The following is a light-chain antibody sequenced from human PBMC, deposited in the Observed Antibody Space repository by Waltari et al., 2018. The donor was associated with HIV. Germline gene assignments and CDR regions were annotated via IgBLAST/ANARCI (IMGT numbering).Light chain of an antibody. V-gene: IGKV2-28*01. J-gene: IGKJ4*01. CDR1: QSLLHSNGYNY. Sequence: DIVMTPSPLSLPVTPGETAFISCRSSQSLLHSNGYNYLDWYLQKPGQSPQLLIYLGSNRASGVPDRFSGSGSGTDFTLKISRVEAEDVGVYYCMQTVQTPLTFGGGTKVEI. CDR3: MQTVQTPLT. CDR2: LGS.